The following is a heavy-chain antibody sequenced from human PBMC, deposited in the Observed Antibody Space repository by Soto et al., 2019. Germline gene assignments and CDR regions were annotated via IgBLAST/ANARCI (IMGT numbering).Heavy chain of an antibody. CDR2: VIGSGVNV. J-gene: IGHJ4*02. V-gene: IGHV3-23*01. CDR3: AKGSAFECKGAICYPFDH. Sequence: GGSLRLSCTASGFTFSNYAINWVRLAPGKRLEWVSSVIGSGVNVFYADSVKGRFTISRDNSKDTVYLEMNSLRADDTAEYFCAKGSAFECKGAICYPFDHWGRGTLVTVSS. CDR1: GFTFSNYA. D-gene: IGHD3-10*01.